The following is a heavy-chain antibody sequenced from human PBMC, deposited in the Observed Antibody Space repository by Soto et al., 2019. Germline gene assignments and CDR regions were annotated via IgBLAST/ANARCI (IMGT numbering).Heavy chain of an antibody. D-gene: IGHD5-18*01. J-gene: IGHJ6*02. CDR3: AKDKRYSYGSYGMDV. Sequence: EVQLVESGGGLVQPGRSLRLSCAASGFTFDDYAMHWVRQAPGKGLEWVSGISWNSGSIGYADSVKGRFTISRDNAKNYLYLQMNSLRAEDTALYYCAKDKRYSYGSYGMDVWGQGTTVTVSS. V-gene: IGHV3-9*01. CDR2: ISWNSGSI. CDR1: GFTFDDYA.